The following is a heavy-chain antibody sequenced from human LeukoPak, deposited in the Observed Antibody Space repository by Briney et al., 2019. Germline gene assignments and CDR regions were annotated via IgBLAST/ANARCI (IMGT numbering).Heavy chain of an antibody. CDR1: GFTFSSYA. CDR3: AKDTEYSINGMDV. Sequence: PGGSLRLSCAASGFTFSSYAMSGVRQAPGKGLEWVSAISGSGGSTYYADSVKGRFTISRDNSKNTLYLQMNSLRAEDTAVYYCAKDTEYSINGMDVWGQGTTVTVSS. V-gene: IGHV3-23*01. CDR2: ISGSGGST. D-gene: IGHD6-6*01. J-gene: IGHJ6*02.